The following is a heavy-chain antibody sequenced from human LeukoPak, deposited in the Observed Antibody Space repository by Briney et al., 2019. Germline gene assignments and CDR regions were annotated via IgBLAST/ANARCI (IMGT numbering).Heavy chain of an antibody. CDR1: GFTFSDYY. Sequence: PGGSLRLSCAASGFTFSDYYMSWIRQAPGKGLEWISYISGSGGSTYYADSVKGRFTISRDNSKNTLYLQMNSLRAEDTAVYYCARDLGAWYSGSYYFDYWGQGTLVTVSS. J-gene: IGHJ4*02. CDR2: ISGSGGST. V-gene: IGHV3-11*04. D-gene: IGHD1-26*01. CDR3: ARDLGAWYSGSYYFDY.